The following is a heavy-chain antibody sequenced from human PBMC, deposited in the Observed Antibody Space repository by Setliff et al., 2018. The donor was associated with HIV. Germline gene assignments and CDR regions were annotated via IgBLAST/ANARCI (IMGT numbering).Heavy chain of an antibody. Sequence: ETLRLSCAASGFTFSSYSMNWVRQAPGKGLEWVSSISSSSSYIYYADSVKGRFTNSRDNAKNSLYLQMNSLRAEDTAVYYCARDTYCGGDCYSYAFDIWGQGTMVTV. CDR2: ISSSSSYI. CDR3: ARDTYCGGDCYSYAFDI. J-gene: IGHJ3*02. V-gene: IGHV3-21*01. D-gene: IGHD2-21*02. CDR1: GFTFSSYS.